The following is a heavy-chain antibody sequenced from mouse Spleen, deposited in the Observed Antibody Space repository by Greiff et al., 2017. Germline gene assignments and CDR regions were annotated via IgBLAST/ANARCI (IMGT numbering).Heavy chain of an antibody. CDR1: AYEFSSPW. J-gene: IGHJ2*01. V-gene: IGHV1-82*01. D-gene: IGHD2-5*01. CDR3: AGYYSNYFDY. Sequence: VQLQQSGPELVKPGASVKISGRLSAYEFSSPWMNXVKQRPGKGLEWIGRIYPGDGDTNYNGKFKGKATLTADKSSSTAYMQLSSLTSEDSAVYFCAGYYSNYFDYWGQGTTLTVSS. CDR2: IYPGDGDT.